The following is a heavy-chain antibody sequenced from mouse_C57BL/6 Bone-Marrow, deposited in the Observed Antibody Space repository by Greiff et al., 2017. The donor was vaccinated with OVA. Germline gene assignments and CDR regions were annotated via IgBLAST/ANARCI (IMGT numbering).Heavy chain of an antibody. V-gene: IGHV2-5*01. CDR2: IWRGGST. CDR1: GFSLTSYG. D-gene: IGHD1-1*01. CDR3: AKKGYYGSPYYAMDY. Sequence: QVQLKESGPGLVQPSQSLSITCTVSGFSLTSYGVHWVRQSPGKGLEWLGVIWRGGSTDYNAAFMSRLSITKDNSKSQVFFKMNSLQADDTAIYYCAKKGYYGSPYYAMDYWGQGTSVTVSS. J-gene: IGHJ4*01.